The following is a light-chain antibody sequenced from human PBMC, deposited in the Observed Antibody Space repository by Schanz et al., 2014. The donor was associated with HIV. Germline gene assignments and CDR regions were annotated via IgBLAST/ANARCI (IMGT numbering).Light chain of an antibody. V-gene: IGLV1-47*01. CDR3: AAWDDSLRGFV. CDR1: SSIIGSNY. J-gene: IGLJ1*01. CDR2: RDS. Sequence: QSVLTQPPSASGAPGQRVTISCSGSSSIIGSNYVYWYQQLPGTAPKLLIYRDSQRPSGVPDRFSGFKSDTSASLAITGLQAEDEAEYYCAAWDDSLRGFVFGTGTKLTVL.